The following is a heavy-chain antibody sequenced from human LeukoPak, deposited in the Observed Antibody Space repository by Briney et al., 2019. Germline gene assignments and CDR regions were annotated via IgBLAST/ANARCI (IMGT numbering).Heavy chain of an antibody. D-gene: IGHD3-10*01. CDR1: GGSISSSSYY. V-gene: IGHV4-39*01. CDR3: ARLTYYYGSGTMPDY. Sequence: PSETLSLTCTVSGGSISSSSYYWGWIRQPPGKGLEWIGRIYYSGSTYYNPSLKSRVTISVDTSKNQFSLKLSSVTAADTAVYYCARLTYYYGSGTMPDYWGQGTLVTVSS. CDR2: IYYSGST. J-gene: IGHJ4*02.